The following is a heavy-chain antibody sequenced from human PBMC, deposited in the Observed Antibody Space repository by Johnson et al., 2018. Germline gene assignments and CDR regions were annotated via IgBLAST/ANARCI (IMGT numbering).Heavy chain of an antibody. Sequence: VQLVQSGGGLVKPGGSLRLSCAASGFTFSKTWMNWVRQAPGKGLEWVGRIKKRSDGGTTDYPAPVKGRFTIYRDDSKNQLYMQMDSLKTEDTAVDYCIGVTGPTSVAFDIWGRGTMVTVSS. CDR3: IGVTGPTSVAFDI. CDR2: IKKRSDGGTT. V-gene: IGHV3-15*07. CDR1: GFTFSKTW. J-gene: IGHJ3*02. D-gene: IGHD1-7*01.